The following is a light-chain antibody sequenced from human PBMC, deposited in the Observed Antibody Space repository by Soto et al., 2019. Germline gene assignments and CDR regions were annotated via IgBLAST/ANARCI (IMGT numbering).Light chain of an antibody. V-gene: IGKV3-15*01. CDR1: QSVSSS. Sequence: EIVMTQSPATLSVSPGERATLSCRASQSVSSSLAWYQQKPGQAPRLLMYGASTRATGFPARFSGSGSGTEFTLTISSLQSEDFAVYYCQQYNNWWTFGQGTKVEIK. CDR2: GAS. J-gene: IGKJ1*01. CDR3: QQYNNWWT.